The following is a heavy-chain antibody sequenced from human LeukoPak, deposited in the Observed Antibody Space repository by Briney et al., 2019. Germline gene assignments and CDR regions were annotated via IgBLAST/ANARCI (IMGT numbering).Heavy chain of an antibody. CDR1: GFTFSSHW. D-gene: IGHD3-3*01. Sequence: GGSLRLTCAASGFTFSSHWMSWVRQAPGKGLEWVANIKEDGSEKYYGDSVKGRFTISRDNAKKSLYLQMNSLRAEDTAVYYCARDFWSGSPDWGQGTLVTVSS. CDR2: IKEDGSEK. CDR3: ARDFWSGSPD. V-gene: IGHV3-7*01. J-gene: IGHJ4*02.